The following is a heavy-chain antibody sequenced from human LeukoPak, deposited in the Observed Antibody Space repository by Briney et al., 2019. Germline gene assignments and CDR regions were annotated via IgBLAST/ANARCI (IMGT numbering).Heavy chain of an antibody. V-gene: IGHV3-11*01. CDR3: ARDRDCSGGSCYSGVAFDI. D-gene: IGHD2-15*01. CDR1: GFTFSDYY. CDR2: ISSSGSTI. J-gene: IGHJ3*02. Sequence: GGSLRLSCAASGFTFSDYYMSWIRQAPGKGLEWVSYISSSGSTIYYADSVKGRFTISRDNAKNSLYLQMNSLRAEDTAVYYCARDRDCSGGSCYSGVAFDIWGQGTMVTVSS.